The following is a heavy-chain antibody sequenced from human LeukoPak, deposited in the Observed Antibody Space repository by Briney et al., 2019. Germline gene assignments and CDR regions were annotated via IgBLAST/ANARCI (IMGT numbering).Heavy chain of an antibody. CDR2: LRSDGTSA. V-gene: IGHV3-74*03. CDR3: ARDFHAVHFDS. D-gene: IGHD2-8*01. Sequence: SGGSLRLSCAASGFTFSSYWMSWVRQVSGKGLVCVARLRSDGTSAMYADSVKGRLTISRDNAKNTLFLQMNSLRVEDTAVYYCARDFHAVHFDSWGQGTLVAVSS. J-gene: IGHJ4*02. CDR1: GFTFSSYW.